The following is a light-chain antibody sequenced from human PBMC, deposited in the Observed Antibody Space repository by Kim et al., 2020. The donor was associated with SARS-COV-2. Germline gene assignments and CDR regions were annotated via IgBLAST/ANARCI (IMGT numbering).Light chain of an antibody. J-gene: IGKJ5*01. Sequence: ASVGDRVTITCQASQGISSRLNWYQQKAGRAPILLIYAASNLQVGVPSRFSGSGSGTHFTFTITCLQPEDIATYYCQQYYGLPMTFGQGTRLEIK. CDR1: QGISSR. V-gene: IGKV1-33*01. CDR3: QQYYGLPMT. CDR2: AAS.